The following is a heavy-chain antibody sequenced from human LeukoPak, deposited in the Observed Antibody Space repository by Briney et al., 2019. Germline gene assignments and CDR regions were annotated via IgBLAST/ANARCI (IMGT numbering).Heavy chain of an antibody. J-gene: IGHJ4*02. CDR3: ARGDILTGYYKPPPGY. D-gene: IGHD3-9*01. Sequence: SETLSLTCTVSGGSISSGDYYWSWIRQPPGKGLEWIGYIYYSRSTYYNPSLKSRVTISVDTSKNQFSLKLSSVTVADTAVYYCARGDILTGYYKPPPGYWGQGTLVTVSS. CDR1: GGSISSGDYY. V-gene: IGHV4-30-4*01. CDR2: IYYSRST.